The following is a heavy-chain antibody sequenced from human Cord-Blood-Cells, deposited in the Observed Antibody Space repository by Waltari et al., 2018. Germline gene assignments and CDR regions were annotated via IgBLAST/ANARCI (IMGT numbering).Heavy chain of an antibody. D-gene: IGHD6-13*01. Sequence: QMQLVQSGPEVKKPGTSVKVSCKASGFTFTSSAVQWVRQARGQRLERIRWIVVGSGNTNYAQKFQERVTITREMSTSTAYMVQSSLRSEDTAVDYCAAISHSSWPFDDWGQGTLVTVSS. CDR2: IVVGSGNT. V-gene: IGHV1-58*01. CDR3: AAISHSSWPFDD. J-gene: IGHJ4*02. CDR1: GFTFTSSA.